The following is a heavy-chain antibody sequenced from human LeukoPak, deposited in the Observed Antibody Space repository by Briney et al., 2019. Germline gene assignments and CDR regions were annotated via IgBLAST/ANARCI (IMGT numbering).Heavy chain of an antibody. CDR2: IIPIFGTA. CDR1: GGTFSSYA. Sequence: ASVTVSCTASGGTFSSYAISWVRQAPGQGLEWMGGIIPIFGTANYAQKFQGRVTITADESTSTAYMELSSLRSEDTAVYYCARAMSLTRAAAGSIYHFDYWGQGTLVTVSS. D-gene: IGHD6-13*01. J-gene: IGHJ4*02. CDR3: ARAMSLTRAAAGSIYHFDY. V-gene: IGHV1-69*13.